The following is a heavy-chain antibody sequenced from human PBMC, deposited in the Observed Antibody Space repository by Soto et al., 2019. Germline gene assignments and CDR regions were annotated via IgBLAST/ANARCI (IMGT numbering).Heavy chain of an antibody. Sequence: GGSLRLSCAASGFTFSSYAMSWVRQAPGKGLEWVSAISGSGGSTYYADSVKGRFTISRDNSKNTLYLQMNSLRAEDTAVYYCAKDPVTMVRGVMDLIFDYWGQGTLVTVSS. CDR3: AKDPVTMVRGVMDLIFDY. J-gene: IGHJ4*02. CDR2: ISGSGGST. D-gene: IGHD3-10*01. V-gene: IGHV3-23*01. CDR1: GFTFSSYA.